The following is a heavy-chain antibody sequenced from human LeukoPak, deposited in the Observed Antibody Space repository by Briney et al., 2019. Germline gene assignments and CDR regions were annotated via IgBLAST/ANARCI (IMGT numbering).Heavy chain of an antibody. CDR3: ARDRGSSTMIRGVCHY. D-gene: IGHD3-10*01. V-gene: IGHV3-23*01. J-gene: IGHJ4*02. Sequence: GGPLRLSCEVSGFDFSTYSMNWVRQAPGKGLEWVSAITGSGGSTYYADSVKGRFTISRDNSKNTLYLQMSSLRAEDTAVYYCARDRGSSTMIRGVCHYWGQGTLVTVSS. CDR1: GFDFSTYS. CDR2: ITGSGGST.